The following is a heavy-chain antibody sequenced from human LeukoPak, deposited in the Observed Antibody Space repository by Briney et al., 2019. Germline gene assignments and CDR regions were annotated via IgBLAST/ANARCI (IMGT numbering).Heavy chain of an antibody. CDR2: INPNSGGT. Sequence: GASVTVSCKASGYNFLDYYIHWVRQAPGQGLEWIAFINPNSGGTHYAQEFQGRVTVTRDTSINTVYMEMIRLRFDDTAVYYCARKGRIYGDYDYWGRGTLVTVSS. V-gene: IGHV1-2*02. D-gene: IGHD4-17*01. J-gene: IGHJ4*02. CDR1: GYNFLDYY. CDR3: ARKGRIYGDYDY.